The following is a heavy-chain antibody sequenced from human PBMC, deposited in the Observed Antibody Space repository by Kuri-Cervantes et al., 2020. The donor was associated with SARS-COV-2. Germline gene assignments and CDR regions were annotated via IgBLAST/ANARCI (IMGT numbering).Heavy chain of an antibody. J-gene: IGHJ4*02. D-gene: IGHD1/OR15-1a*01. CDR3: ARETQQFDY. CDR1: GGSISSGDYY. Sequence: LRLSCTVSGGSISSGDYYWSWIRQPAGKGLEWIGRIYTSGSTTYNPSLKSRVTMSVDTSKNQFSLKLSSVTAADTAVYYCARETQQFDYWGQGTLVTVAS. CDR2: IYTSGST. V-gene: IGHV4-61*02.